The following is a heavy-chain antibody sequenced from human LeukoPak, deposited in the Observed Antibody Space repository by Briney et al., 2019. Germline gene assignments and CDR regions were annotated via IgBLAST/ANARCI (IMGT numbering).Heavy chain of an antibody. CDR1: GGSISSSSYY. D-gene: IGHD3-10*01. J-gene: IGHJ4*02. Sequence: PSETLSLTCTVSGGSISSSSYYWGWIRQPPGKGLEWIGSIYYSGSTYYNPSLESRVTISVDTSKNQFSLKLSSVTAADTAVYYCARHAIFYGSGSSTPLDYWGQGTLVTVSS. CDR3: ARHAIFYGSGSSTPLDY. V-gene: IGHV4-39*01. CDR2: IYYSGST.